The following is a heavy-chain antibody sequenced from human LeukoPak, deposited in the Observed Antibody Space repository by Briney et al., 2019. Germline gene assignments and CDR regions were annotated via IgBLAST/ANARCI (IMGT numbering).Heavy chain of an antibody. J-gene: IGHJ4*02. D-gene: IGHD4-17*01. Sequence: GGSLRLSCAASGFTFSSYSMNWVRQAPGKGLEWVSSISSSSSYIYYADSVKGRFTISRDNAKNSLYLQMNSPRAEDTAVYYCARDRDAVTTGIFDYWGQGTLVTVSS. CDR3: ARDRDAVTTGIFDY. CDR2: ISSSSSYI. V-gene: IGHV3-21*01. CDR1: GFTFSSYS.